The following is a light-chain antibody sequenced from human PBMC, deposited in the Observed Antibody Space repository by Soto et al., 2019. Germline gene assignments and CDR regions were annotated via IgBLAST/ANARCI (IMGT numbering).Light chain of an antibody. Sequence: QSVLIQPASVSGSPGQSITISCTGTSSDVGGYNYVSWYQQHPGKAPKLMIYDVSNRPSGVSNRFSGSKSGNTASLTISGLQAEDEADYYCSSYTSSSTNVFGTGTKVTVL. J-gene: IGLJ1*01. CDR1: SSDVGGYNY. CDR2: DVS. V-gene: IGLV2-14*01. CDR3: SSYTSSSTNV.